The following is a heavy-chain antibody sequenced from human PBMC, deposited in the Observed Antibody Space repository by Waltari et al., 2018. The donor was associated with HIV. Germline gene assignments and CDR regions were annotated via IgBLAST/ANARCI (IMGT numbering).Heavy chain of an antibody. D-gene: IGHD3-16*01. CDR3: AKGEGERYYYYGMDV. CDR2: ISYDGSNK. J-gene: IGHJ6*02. V-gene: IGHV3-30*18. CDR1: GFTFSSYG. Sequence: QVQLVESGGGVVQPGRSLRLSCAASGFTFSSYGMHWSRQATGKGLEWVAVISYDGSNKYYADSVKGRFTISRDNSKNTLYLQMNSLRAEDTAVYYCAKGEGERYYYYGMDVWGQGTTVTVSS.